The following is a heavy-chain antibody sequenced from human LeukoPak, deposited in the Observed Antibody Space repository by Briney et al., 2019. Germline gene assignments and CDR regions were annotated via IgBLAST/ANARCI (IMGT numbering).Heavy chain of an antibody. CDR3: AREGDTYYGDSSGYYYYHPSCFDY. D-gene: IGHD3-22*01. Sequence: GASVKVSCKASGYTLTDYYMHWVRQAPGQGLEWMGRINPSSGGTNYAQKFQGRVTMTRDTSISTVYMELSRLRSDDTAVYYCAREGDTYYGDSSGYYYYHPSCFDYWGQGTLVTVSS. CDR1: GYTLTDYY. CDR2: INPSSGGT. J-gene: IGHJ4*02. V-gene: IGHV1-2*06.